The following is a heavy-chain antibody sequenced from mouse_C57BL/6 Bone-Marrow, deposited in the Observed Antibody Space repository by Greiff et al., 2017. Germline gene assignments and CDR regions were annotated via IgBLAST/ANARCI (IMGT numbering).Heavy chain of an antibody. CDR3: ARGHLLLRSMDY. CDR1: GYAFSSYW. V-gene: IGHV1-80*01. J-gene: IGHJ4*01. D-gene: IGHD1-1*01. CDR2: IYPGDGDT. Sequence: VQLQQSGAELVKPGASVKISCKASGYAFSSYWMNWVKQRPGKGLEWIGQIYPGDGDTNYNGKFKGKATLTADKSSSTAYMQLSSLTSEDSAVYFCARGHLLLRSMDYWGQGTSVTVSS.